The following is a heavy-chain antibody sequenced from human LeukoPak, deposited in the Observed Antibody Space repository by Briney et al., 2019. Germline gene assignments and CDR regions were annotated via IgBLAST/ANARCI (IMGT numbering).Heavy chain of an antibody. CDR3: AREVGGSGGSRYYGMDV. CDR1: GFTFSIYG. CDR2: ILYDGSDK. V-gene: IGHV3-33*08. Sequence: GGSLRLSCAASGFTFSIYGMHWVRQAPGKGLEWLAVILYDGSDKYYADSVKGRFTISRDNSKNTLYLQMNSLRAEDTVVYYCAREVGGSGGSRYYGMDVWGQGTTVTVSS. J-gene: IGHJ6*02. D-gene: IGHD2-15*01.